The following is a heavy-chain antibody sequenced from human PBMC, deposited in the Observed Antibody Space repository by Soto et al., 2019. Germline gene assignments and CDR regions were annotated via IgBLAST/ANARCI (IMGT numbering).Heavy chain of an antibody. Sequence: EVQLVESGGGLIQPGGSLRLSCAVSGFTVSNNYMSWVRQAPGKGLEGVSVIYSGGYTAYGDSVKGRFTISRDNSKNTIYLQTNSRGDAHPALFYGGTHPGGGGYWGQGTLVTVSS. V-gene: IGHV3-53*01. D-gene: IGHD3-10*01. CDR2: IYSGGYT. CDR1: GFTVSNNY. CDR3: GTHPGGGGY. J-gene: IGHJ4*02.